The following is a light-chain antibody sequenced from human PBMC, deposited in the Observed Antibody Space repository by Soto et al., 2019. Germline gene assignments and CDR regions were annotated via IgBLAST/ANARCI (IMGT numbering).Light chain of an antibody. V-gene: IGKV1-39*01. J-gene: IGKJ1*01. Sequence: DIQMTQSPSSLSASVGDRVTITCRASRSISNYLNWYQQRPGKAPKLLIYLASSLSSGVPSKFSGSGSGTDFTLTISVLQPEDSATYYCQQTYKTPLTFGQGTKVDIK. CDR2: LAS. CDR3: QQTYKTPLT. CDR1: RSISNY.